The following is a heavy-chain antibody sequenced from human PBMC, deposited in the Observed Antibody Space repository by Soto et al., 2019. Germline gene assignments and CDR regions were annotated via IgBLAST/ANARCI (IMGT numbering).Heavy chain of an antibody. J-gene: IGHJ4*02. CDR3: EVTTGY. D-gene: IGHD2-21*02. CDR2: MSPDSGNA. Sequence: QVQVVQSRAEVKKPGASVKVSCKTSGYTFTDYDINWVRQATGQGLEWMGWMSPDSGNAGYAQQFQGRVTMTRNTSITTAYMELRSLRSADTAVYYCEVTTGYWGQGTMVTVSS. V-gene: IGHV1-8*01. CDR1: GYTFTDYD.